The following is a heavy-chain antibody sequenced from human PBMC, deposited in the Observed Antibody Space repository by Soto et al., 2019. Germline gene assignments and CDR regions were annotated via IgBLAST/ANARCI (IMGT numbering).Heavy chain of an antibody. D-gene: IGHD3-3*01. CDR1: GGSFCGYY. CDR2: INHSGST. CDR3: ARGKALTYYDFWSGYQTFDY. J-gene: IGHJ4*02. Sequence: SETLSLTCAVYGGSFCGYYWRWIRQPPGKGLEWIGEINHSGSTNYNPSLKSRVTISVDTSKNQFSLKLSSVTAADTAVYYCARGKALTYYDFWSGYQTFDYWGQGTLVTVSS. V-gene: IGHV4-34*01.